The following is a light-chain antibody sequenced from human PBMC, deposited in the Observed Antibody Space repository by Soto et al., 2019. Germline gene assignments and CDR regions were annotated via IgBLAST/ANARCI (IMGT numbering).Light chain of an antibody. V-gene: IGKV4-1*01. Sequence: IVLTQSPDSLGVSLGETATITCRSSQSLLHDSDSKNNLTWFQHKPGQPPKLLFSWASTRESGVPDRFCGRGSETDFTLTITSLQAEDVAVYYCQHYHSLPFTFGQGTRLDIK. J-gene: IGKJ5*01. CDR3: QHYHSLPFT. CDR1: QSLLHDSDSKNN. CDR2: WAS.